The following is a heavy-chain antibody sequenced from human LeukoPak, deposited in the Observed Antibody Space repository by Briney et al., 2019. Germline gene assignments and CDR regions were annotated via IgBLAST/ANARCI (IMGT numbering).Heavy chain of an antibody. CDR3: ARDGLEVVPAVGYYYYYMDV. CDR2: IIPIPGIA. Sequence: SVKVPCKASGGIFSSYAISWVRQAPGQGLEWMGTIIPIPGIANYAQKFQGRVTITADKSTSTAYMELSSLRSDDTAVYYCARDGLEVVPAVGYYYYYMDVWGKGTTVTVSS. J-gene: IGHJ6*03. D-gene: IGHD2-2*01. CDR1: GGIFSSYA. V-gene: IGHV1-69*04.